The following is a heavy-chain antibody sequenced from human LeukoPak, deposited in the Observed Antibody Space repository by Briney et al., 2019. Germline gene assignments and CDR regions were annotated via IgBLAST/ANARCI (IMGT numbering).Heavy chain of an antibody. CDR2: IWYDGSDK. J-gene: IGHJ4*02. CDR3: RDPFDY. CDR1: GFTFSSYG. Sequence: GGSLRLSCAASGFTFSSYGMHWVRQAPGKGLEWVAFIWYDGSDKFYADSVKGRFTISRDNSKNTLYLQMNSLRVEDTAVYYCRDPFDYWGQGTLVTVSS. D-gene: IGHD2/OR15-2a*01. V-gene: IGHV3-30*02.